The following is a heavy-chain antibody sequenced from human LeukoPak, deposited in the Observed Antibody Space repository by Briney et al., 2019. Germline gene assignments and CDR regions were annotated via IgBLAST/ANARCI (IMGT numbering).Heavy chain of an antibody. CDR1: GFTFNGHW. Sequence: GGSLRLSCAASGFTFNGHWMNWVRQAPGKGLEWVGIINQDGGRIGYGDSVKGRFTISRDNAKNSLYLQMNSLRAEDTAVYYCATSIAARLGWFDPWGQGTLVTVSS. CDR2: INQDGGRI. D-gene: IGHD6-6*01. V-gene: IGHV3-7*03. CDR3: ATSIAARLGWFDP. J-gene: IGHJ5*02.